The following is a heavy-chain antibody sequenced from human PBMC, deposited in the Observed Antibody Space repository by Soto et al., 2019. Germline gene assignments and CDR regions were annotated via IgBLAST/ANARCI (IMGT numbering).Heavy chain of an antibody. V-gene: IGHV3-30*18. CDR2: ISYDGSNK. J-gene: IGHJ4*02. Sequence: QVQLVESGGGVVQPGRSLTLSCAASDFTFSSYGIHWVRQDPGKGLECVAVISYDGSNKQYGDSVKGRFTMSRDNSKNTVHLQMDSLRVEDTAVYYCAKDTYYHDSSGYYVFDYWGQGTLVTVSS. CDR1: DFTFSSYG. D-gene: IGHD3-22*01. CDR3: AKDTYYHDSSGYYVFDY.